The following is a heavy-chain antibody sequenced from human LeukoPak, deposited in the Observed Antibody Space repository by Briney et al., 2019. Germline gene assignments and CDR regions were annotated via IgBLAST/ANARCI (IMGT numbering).Heavy chain of an antibody. Sequence: GGSLRLSCAASGFTFSSYGMHWVRQAPGKGLEWVAFIRYDGSNKYYADSVEGRFTISRDNSKNTLYLQMNSLRAEDTAVYYCGLIAVAEQLNWFDPWGQGTLVTVSS. D-gene: IGHD6-19*01. J-gene: IGHJ5*02. CDR2: IRYDGSNK. V-gene: IGHV3-30*02. CDR3: GLIAVAEQLNWFDP. CDR1: GFTFSSYG.